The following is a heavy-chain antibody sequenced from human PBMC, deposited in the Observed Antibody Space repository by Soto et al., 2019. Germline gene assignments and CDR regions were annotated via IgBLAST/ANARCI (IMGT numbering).Heavy chain of an antibody. CDR2: ISYDGSNK. J-gene: IGHJ6*02. V-gene: IGHV3-30*18. D-gene: IGHD2-21*01. Sequence: PGGSLRLSCAASGFTFSSYGMHWVRQAPGKGLEWVAVISYDGSNKYYADSVKGRFTISRDNSKNTLYLQMNSLRAEDTAVYYCVKDRRTEAYGMEVWGQGTTVTVS. CDR1: GFTFSSYG. CDR3: VKDRRTEAYGMEV.